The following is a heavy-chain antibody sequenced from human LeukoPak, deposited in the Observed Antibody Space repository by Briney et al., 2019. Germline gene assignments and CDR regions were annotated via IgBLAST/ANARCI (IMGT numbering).Heavy chain of an antibody. CDR1: GGSIGSGDYY. Sequence: SETLSLTCTVSGGSIGSGDYYWSWIRQPPGKGLEWIGYIYYSGSTYYNPSLKSRITISVNTSKSQFSLKLSSVTAADTPVYYCARGLFGYCSSTSCYRWFDPWGQGTLVTVSS. CDR2: IYYSGST. D-gene: IGHD2-2*03. V-gene: IGHV4-30-4*08. J-gene: IGHJ5*02. CDR3: ARGLFGYCSSTSCYRWFDP.